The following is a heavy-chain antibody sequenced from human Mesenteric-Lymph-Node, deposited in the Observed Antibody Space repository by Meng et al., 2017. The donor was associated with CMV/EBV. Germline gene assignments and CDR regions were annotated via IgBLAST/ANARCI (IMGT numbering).Heavy chain of an antibody. V-gene: IGHV3-7*01. D-gene: IGHD1-1*01. CDR3: ARDRVSGTTLPLHYYYGMDV. CDR2: IKQDGSEK. CDR1: GFTFSSYW. J-gene: IGHJ6*02. Sequence: GESLKISCAASGFTFSSYWMSWVRQAPGKGLEWVANIKQDGSEKYYVDPVKGRFTISRDNAKNSLYLQMNSLRAEDTAVYYCARDRVSGTTLPLHYYYGMDVWGQGTTVTVSS.